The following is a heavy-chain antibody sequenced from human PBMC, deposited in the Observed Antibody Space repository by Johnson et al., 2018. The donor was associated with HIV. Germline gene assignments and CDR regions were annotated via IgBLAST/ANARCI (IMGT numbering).Heavy chain of an antibody. CDR3: AKSTQASIVRESGPYGAFHI. CDR2: IRYDGTNK. J-gene: IGHJ3*02. Sequence: QVQLVESGGGVVQPGGSLRLSCAASGFTFSSYGMYWVRQAPGKGLEWVAFIRYDGTNKYYADSVKGRLTIYRDYSKNTLSLQMNRLRAEDTDVNYCAKSTQASIVRESGPYGAFHIWGQGTMVTVSS. V-gene: IGHV3-30*02. CDR1: GFTFSSYG. D-gene: IGHD3-10*01.